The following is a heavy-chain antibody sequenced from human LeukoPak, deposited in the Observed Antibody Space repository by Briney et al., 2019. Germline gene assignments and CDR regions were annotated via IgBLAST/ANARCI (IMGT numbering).Heavy chain of an antibody. Sequence: PGGSLRLSCAASGFTFSSYWMSWVRRAPGKGLEWVANIKQDGSEKYYVDSVKGRFTISRDNAKNSLYLQMNSLRAEDTAVYYCARDRGGIDFWSAYYHTFDYWGQGTLVTVSS. CDR3: ARDRGGIDFWSAYYHTFDY. CDR2: IKQDGSEK. J-gene: IGHJ4*02. V-gene: IGHV3-7*01. CDR1: GFTFSSYW. D-gene: IGHD3-3*01.